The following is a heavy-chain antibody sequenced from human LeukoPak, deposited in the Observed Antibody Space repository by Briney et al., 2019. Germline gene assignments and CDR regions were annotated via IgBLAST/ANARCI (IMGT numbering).Heavy chain of an antibody. CDR1: GFTFSNYW. D-gene: IGHD2-2*01. CDR2: IKEAGSEK. CDR3: ARVSYLLAVDY. J-gene: IGHJ4*02. V-gene: IGHV3-7*01. Sequence: PGGSLRLSCAASGFTFSNYWMSWVRQAPGKGLEFMANIKEAGSEKYYVDSVKGRFTISRDNAKNSLYLQMNSLRAEDTAVYYCARVSYLLAVDYWGQGTLVTVSS.